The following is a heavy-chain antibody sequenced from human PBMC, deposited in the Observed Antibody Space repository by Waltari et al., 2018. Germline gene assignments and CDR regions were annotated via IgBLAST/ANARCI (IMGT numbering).Heavy chain of an antibody. CDR2: IYYSGST. Sequence: QVQLQESGPGLVKPSETLSLTCTVSGGSISSYSWSWIRQPPGKGLEWIGYIYYSGSTNYNPSLKSRVTISVDTSKNQFSLKLSSVTAADTAVYYCASSVGATKDMDYWGQGTLVTVSS. V-gene: IGHV4-59*01. J-gene: IGHJ4*02. CDR3: ASSVGATKDMDY. D-gene: IGHD1-26*01. CDR1: GGSISSYS.